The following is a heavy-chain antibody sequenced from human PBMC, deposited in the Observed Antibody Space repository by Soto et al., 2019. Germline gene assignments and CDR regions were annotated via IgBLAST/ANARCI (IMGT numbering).Heavy chain of an antibody. CDR2: INAGNGNT. CDR1: GYTFTSYA. CDR3: AEGGYSSGWYLLDY. D-gene: IGHD6-19*01. J-gene: IGHJ4*02. Sequence: QVQLVQSGAEVKKPGASVKVSCKASGYTFTSYAMHWVRQAPGQRLEWMGWINAGNGNTKYSQKFQGRVTITSNTSASTAYMELSSLRSEDTAVYYCAEGGYSSGWYLLDYWGQGTLVTVSS. V-gene: IGHV1-3*01.